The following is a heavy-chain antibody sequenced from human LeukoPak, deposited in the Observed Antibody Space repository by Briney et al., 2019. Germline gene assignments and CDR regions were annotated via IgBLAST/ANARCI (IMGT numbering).Heavy chain of an antibody. V-gene: IGHV1-69*06. D-gene: IGHD3-22*01. CDR1: GYTFTSYG. CDR2: IIPIFGTA. J-gene: IGHJ4*02. Sequence: SVKVSCKASGYTFTSYGISWVRQAPGQGLEWMGGIIPIFGTANYAQKFQGRVTITADKSTSTAYMELSSLRSGDTAVYYCARTYYYDSSGYYHRAYFDYWGQGTLVTVSS. CDR3: ARTYYYDSSGYYHRAYFDY.